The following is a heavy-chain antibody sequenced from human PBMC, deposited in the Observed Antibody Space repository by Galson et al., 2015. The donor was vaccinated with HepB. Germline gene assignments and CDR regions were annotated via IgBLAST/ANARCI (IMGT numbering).Heavy chain of an antibody. CDR2: VHSRGST. CDR1: GGSISGSY. J-gene: IGHJ4*02. CDR3: ARGRSGWYYYFDS. D-gene: IGHD6-19*01. Sequence: SETLSLTCTVSGGSISGSYWSWIRQSPGKGLEWLGYVHSRGSTDYNPSLESRATISVDTSQNQFSLELSSVTAADAAVYFCARGRSGWYYYFDSWGQGTLVTVSS. V-gene: IGHV4-59*01.